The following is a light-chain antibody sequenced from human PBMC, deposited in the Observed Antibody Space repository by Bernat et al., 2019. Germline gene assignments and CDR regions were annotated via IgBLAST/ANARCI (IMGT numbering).Light chain of an antibody. Sequence: QSALTQPASVSGSPGQSITIPCTGTSSEVGSYDLVSWYQQHPGKAPKLLIYEVRKRPSGVSNRFSGSKSGDTASLTSSGLQPEGEANYYCCSYADSSTWVFGGGTKLTVL. J-gene: IGLJ3*02. CDR2: EVR. V-gene: IGLV2-23*02. CDR1: SSEVGSYDL. CDR3: CSYADSSTWV.